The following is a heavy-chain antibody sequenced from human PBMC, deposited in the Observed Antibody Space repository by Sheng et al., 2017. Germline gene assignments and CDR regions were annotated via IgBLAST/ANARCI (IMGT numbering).Heavy chain of an antibody. CDR1: GGSISSHY. D-gene: IGHD3-22*01. J-gene: IGHJ3*02. Sequence: QVQLQESGPGLVKPSETLSLTCTVSGGSISSHYWSWIRQPPGKGLEWIGYIYYSGSTNYNPSLKSRVTISVDTSKNQFSLKLNSVTAADTAVYYCARGEYYDDAFDIWGQGTMVTVSS. V-gene: IGHV4-59*11. CDR3: ARGEYYDDAFDI. CDR2: IYYSGST.